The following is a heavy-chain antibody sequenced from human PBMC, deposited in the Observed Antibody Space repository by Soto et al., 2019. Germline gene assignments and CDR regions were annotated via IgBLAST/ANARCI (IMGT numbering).Heavy chain of an antibody. CDR3: AQAIDQYYYGSESYFGGWFDP. D-gene: IGHD3-10*01. CDR1: GYTFTSYD. Sequence: QVQLVQSGAEVKKPGASVKVSCKASGYTFTSYDINWVRQATGQGLEWMGWMNPNSGNTGYAQKFQGRVTMTRNTSISTAYMKLRSLRSEDTAVYYCAQAIDQYYYGSESYFGGWFDPWGQGTLVTVSS. CDR2: MNPNSGNT. J-gene: IGHJ5*02. V-gene: IGHV1-8*01.